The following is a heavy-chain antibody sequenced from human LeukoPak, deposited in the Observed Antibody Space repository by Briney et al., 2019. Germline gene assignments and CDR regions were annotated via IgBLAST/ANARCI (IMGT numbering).Heavy chain of an antibody. CDR3: ARVLYQLLWGYYYYYMDV. Sequence: AASVKMSRKTSGYTFTNYNIIWVRHATGQGLEWMGGVNPNSVNTGNAHKFQGTVTMTRTTSISTAYMELSSLRSEDTAVYYCARVLYQLLWGYYYYYMDVWGRGTMVIVSS. J-gene: IGHJ6*03. CDR2: VNPNSVNT. V-gene: IGHV1-8*01. D-gene: IGHD2-2*01. CDR1: GYTFTNYN.